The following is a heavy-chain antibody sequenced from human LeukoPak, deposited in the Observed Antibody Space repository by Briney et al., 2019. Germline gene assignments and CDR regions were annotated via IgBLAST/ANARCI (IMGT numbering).Heavy chain of an antibody. Sequence: NPSETLSLXCTVSGGSISSGSYYWSWIRQPAGKGLEWIGRIYSSGITNYNPSLRSRVTISVDTSKNQFSLKLSSMTAADTAVYYCARVACSGGSCYNFDYWGQGSLVTVSS. J-gene: IGHJ4*02. D-gene: IGHD2-15*01. CDR2: IYSSGIT. V-gene: IGHV4-61*02. CDR3: ARVACSGGSCYNFDY. CDR1: GGSISSGSYY.